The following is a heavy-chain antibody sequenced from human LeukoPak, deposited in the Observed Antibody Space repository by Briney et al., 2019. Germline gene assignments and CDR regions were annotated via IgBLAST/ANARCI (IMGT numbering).Heavy chain of an antibody. CDR2: IWYDGSNK. CDR3: ARGPSYLPYYFDY. Sequence: PGRSLRLSCAASGFTFSSYGMHWVRQAPGKGLEWVAVIWYDGSNKYYADSVKGRFTISRDNSKNTLYLQMNSLRAEDTAVYYCARGPSYLPYYFDYWGQGTLVTASS. J-gene: IGHJ4*02. CDR1: GFTFSSYG. V-gene: IGHV3-33*01. D-gene: IGHD2-21*01.